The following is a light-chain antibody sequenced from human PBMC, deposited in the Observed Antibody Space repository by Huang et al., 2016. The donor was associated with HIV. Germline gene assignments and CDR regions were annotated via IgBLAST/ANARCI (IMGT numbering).Light chain of an antibody. V-gene: IGKV3-15*01. CDR3: HQYTKWPSWT. J-gene: IGKJ1*01. CDR2: GAS. CDR1: QSVSSN. Sequence: EIVMTQSPGTLTVSPGERATLSCRASQSVSSNVAWYQQKPCQTPRLLIYGASTRATGIPARFSGSVSGTEFTLTISSLQSEDFGVYYCHQYTKWPSWTFGQGTKVEIK.